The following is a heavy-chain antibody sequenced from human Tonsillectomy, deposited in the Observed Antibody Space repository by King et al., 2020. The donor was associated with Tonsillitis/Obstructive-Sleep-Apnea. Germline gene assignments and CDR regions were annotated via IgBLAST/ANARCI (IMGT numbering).Heavy chain of an antibody. V-gene: IGHV3-21*01. CDR2: ISSSSSYI. D-gene: IGHD2-2*01. Sequence: EQLVQSGGGLVKPGGSLRLSCAASGFTFSSYSMNWVRQAPGKGLEWVSSISSSSSYIYYADSVKGRFTISRDDAKNSLYLQMNSLRAEDTAVYYCARDNTRYCRSTSCYQPHDYWGQGTLVTVSS. CDR3: ARDNTRYCRSTSCYQPHDY. J-gene: IGHJ4*02. CDR1: GFTFSSYS.